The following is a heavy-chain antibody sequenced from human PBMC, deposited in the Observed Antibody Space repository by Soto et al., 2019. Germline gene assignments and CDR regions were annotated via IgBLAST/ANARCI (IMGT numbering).Heavy chain of an antibody. CDR1: GGSFSGYY. CDR2: INHSGST. J-gene: IGHJ4*02. V-gene: IGHV4-34*01. CDR3: ARGIYYYDSRLDF. Sequence: SETLSLTCAVYGGSFSGYYWSWIRQPPGKGLEWIGEINHSGSTNYNPSLKSRVTISVDTSKNQFSLKLSSVTAADTAVYFCARGIYYYDSRLDFWGQGTLVTVSS. D-gene: IGHD3-22*01.